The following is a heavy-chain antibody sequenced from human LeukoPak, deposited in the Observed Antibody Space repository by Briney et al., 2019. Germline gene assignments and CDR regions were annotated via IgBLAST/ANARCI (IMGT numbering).Heavy chain of an antibody. Sequence: ASVKVSCKASGYTFTGYYMHWVRQAPGQGLEWMGWINPNSDGTNYAQKFQGRVTMTRDTSISTAYMELSRLRSDDTAVYYCARDRSGSGWTDYWGQGTLVTVSS. V-gene: IGHV1-2*02. CDR2: INPNSDGT. J-gene: IGHJ4*02. CDR3: ARDRSGSGWTDY. D-gene: IGHD1-26*01. CDR1: GYTFTGYY.